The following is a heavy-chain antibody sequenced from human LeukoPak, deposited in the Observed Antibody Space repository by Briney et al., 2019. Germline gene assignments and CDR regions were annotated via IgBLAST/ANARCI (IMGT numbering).Heavy chain of an antibody. V-gene: IGHV3-23*01. CDR1: GFTFDDYA. J-gene: IGHJ4*02. Sequence: PGGSLRLSCAASGFTFDDYAMSWVRQAPGKGLEWVSVISNSGGSAYYADSVKGRFTISRDNSKNTLYLQMNSLRAEDTAVYYCAKDRVFSELEVIGRVGMPDYWGQGTLVTVSS. D-gene: IGHD1-1*01. CDR3: AKDRVFSELEVIGRVGMPDY. CDR2: ISNSGGSA.